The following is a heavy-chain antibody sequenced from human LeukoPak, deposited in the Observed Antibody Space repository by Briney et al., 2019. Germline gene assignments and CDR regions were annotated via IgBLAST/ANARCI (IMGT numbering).Heavy chain of an antibody. CDR1: GGSISSYY. CDR2: IYYSGST. Sequence: SETLSLTCTVSGGSISSYYWSWIRQPPGKGLEWIGYIYYSGSTNYNPSLKSRVTISVDTSKNQFSLKLSSVTAADTAVYYCARTPIVVVVAVIYYFDYWGQGTLVTVSS. CDR3: ARTPIVVVVAVIYYFDY. V-gene: IGHV4-59*01. J-gene: IGHJ4*02. D-gene: IGHD2-15*01.